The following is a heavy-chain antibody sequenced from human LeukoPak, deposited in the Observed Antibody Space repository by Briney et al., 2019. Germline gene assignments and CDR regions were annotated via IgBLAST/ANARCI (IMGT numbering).Heavy chain of an antibody. CDR1: GFTFSSYG. D-gene: IGHD3-10*01. Sequence: PGGSLRLSCAASGFTFSSYGMHWVRQAPGKGLEWVSVMYSGGTTYYADSVRGRFTISRDNSKNTVSLQLSRLRAEDTAVYYCARGAYYGSGSYSIWYFDLWGRGTLVTVSS. V-gene: IGHV3-53*01. CDR3: ARGAYYGSGSYSIWYFDL. J-gene: IGHJ2*01. CDR2: MYSGGTT.